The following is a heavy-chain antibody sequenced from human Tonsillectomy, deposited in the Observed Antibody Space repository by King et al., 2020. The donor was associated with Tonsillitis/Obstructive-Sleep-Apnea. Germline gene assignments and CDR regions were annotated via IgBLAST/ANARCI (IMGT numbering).Heavy chain of an antibody. D-gene: IGHD3-3*01. Sequence: VQLVESGGGVVQPGRSLRLSCAASGFTFSSYAMHWVRQAPGKGLEWVAVISYDGSNKYYADSVKGRFTISRDNSKNTLYLQMNSLRAEDTAVYYCARVISSYYDFWSGYYTDFYYSGMDVWGQGTTVTVSS. CDR2: ISYDGSNK. J-gene: IGHJ6*02. CDR1: GFTFSSYA. V-gene: IGHV3-30*04. CDR3: ARVISSYYDFWSGYYTDFYYSGMDV.